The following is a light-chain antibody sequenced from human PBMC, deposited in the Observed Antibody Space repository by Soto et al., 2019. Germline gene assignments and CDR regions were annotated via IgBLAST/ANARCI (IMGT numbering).Light chain of an antibody. CDR3: SSYTGGNPSYV. CDR1: SSAVGSNIF. Sequence: QSVLTQPPSVSGSPGQSITISCTGTSSAVGSNIFVSWYQLHPGKAPKLMIYEVTIRPSGVSDRFSGSKSGNTASLTVSGLQAEDEADYYCSSYTGGNPSYVFGTGTKVTVL. CDR2: EVT. V-gene: IGLV2-14*02. J-gene: IGLJ1*01.